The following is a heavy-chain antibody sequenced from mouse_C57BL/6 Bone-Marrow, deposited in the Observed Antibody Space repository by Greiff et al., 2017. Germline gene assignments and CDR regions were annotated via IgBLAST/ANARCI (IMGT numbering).Heavy chain of an antibody. CDR1: GYTFTSYW. D-gene: IGHD1-1*01. V-gene: IGHV1-55*01. J-gene: IGHJ1*03. Sequence: QVQLQQPGAELVKPGASVKMSCKASGYTFTSYWITWVKQRPGQGLEWIGDIYPGSGSTNYNEKFKGKATLTVDTSSSTAYMQLSSLTSEDSAVYYCARKRYPYWYFDVWGTGTTVTVAS. CDR2: IYPGSGST. CDR3: ARKRYPYWYFDV.